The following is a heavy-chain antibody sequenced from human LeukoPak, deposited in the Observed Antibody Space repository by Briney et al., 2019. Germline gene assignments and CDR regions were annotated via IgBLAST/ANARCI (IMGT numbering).Heavy chain of an antibody. CDR1: GGSISSGGYY. J-gene: IGHJ3*02. CDR3: ARDLQRHDAFDI. Sequence: SETLSLTCTVSGGSISSGGYYWNWIRQHPGKGLEWIGYIYYSGSTYYNPSLKSRVTISVDTAKNQFSLKLTSVIAADTAVYYCARDLQRHDAFDIWGQGTMVTVSS. D-gene: IGHD6-25*01. CDR2: IYYSGST. V-gene: IGHV4-61*08.